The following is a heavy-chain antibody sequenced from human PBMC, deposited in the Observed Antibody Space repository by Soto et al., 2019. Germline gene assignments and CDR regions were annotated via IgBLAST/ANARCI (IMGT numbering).Heavy chain of an antibody. CDR1: GGSISSGDYY. CDR3: ARNHDYLWYFDY. V-gene: IGHV4-30-4*01. J-gene: IGHJ4*02. D-gene: IGHD3-16*01. Sequence: SETLSLTCTVSGGSISSGDYYWSWIRQPPGKGLEWIGYIYYSGSTYYNPSLKSRVTISVDTSKNQFSLKLSSVTAADTAVYYCARNHDYLWYFDYWGQGTLVTVS. CDR2: IYYSGST.